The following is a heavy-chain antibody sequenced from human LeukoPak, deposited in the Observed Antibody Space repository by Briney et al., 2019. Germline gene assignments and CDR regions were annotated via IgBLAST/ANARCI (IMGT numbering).Heavy chain of an antibody. CDR3: ARVEYSSGWYFSGGDY. D-gene: IGHD6-19*01. CDR1: GYSISSGYD. CDR2: ISQSGNT. Sequence: SETLSLTCTVSGYSISSGYDWGWMRQAPGKGLEWLGSISQSGNTYNNPSLKSRATLSVDTSKNQVSLKLTSVTAADTAVYYCARVEYSSGWYFSGGDYWGQGTLVTVSS. J-gene: IGHJ4*02. V-gene: IGHV4-38-2*02.